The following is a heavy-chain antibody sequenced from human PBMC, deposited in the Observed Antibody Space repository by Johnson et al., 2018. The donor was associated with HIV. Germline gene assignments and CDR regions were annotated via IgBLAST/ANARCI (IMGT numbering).Heavy chain of an antibody. V-gene: IGHV3-7*01. D-gene: IGHD1-1*01. CDR2: IKQDGSER. Sequence: VHLVESGGGLVQPGGSLRLSCAASGFTFSSYCMNWVRQAPGKGLVWVANIKQDGSERNYVDSVRGRFIISRDNAENSLYLQLDSLRVDDTAVYYCARAPGTAGGAFDIWGQGTMVTVSS. J-gene: IGHJ3*02. CDR1: GFTFSSYC. CDR3: ARAPGTAGGAFDI.